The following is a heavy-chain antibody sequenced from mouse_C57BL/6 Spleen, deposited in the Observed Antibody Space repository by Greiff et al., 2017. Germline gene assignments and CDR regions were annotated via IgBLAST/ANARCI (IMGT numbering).Heavy chain of an antibody. CDR2: INPGSGGT. V-gene: IGHV1-54*01. Sequence: QVQLQQSGAELVRPGTSVKVSCKASGYAFTNYLIEWVKQRPGQGLEWIGVINPGSGGTNYNEKFKGKATLTADKSSSTAYMQLSSLTSEDSAVYFCARLGDGTWMGFAYWGQGTLVTVSA. J-gene: IGHJ3*01. D-gene: IGHD2-1*01. CDR1: GYAFTNYL. CDR3: ARLGDGTWMGFAY.